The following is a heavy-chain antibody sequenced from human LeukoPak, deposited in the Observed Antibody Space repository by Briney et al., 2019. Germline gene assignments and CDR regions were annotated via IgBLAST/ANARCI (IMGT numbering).Heavy chain of an antibody. D-gene: IGHD3-16*02. CDR1: GGSISSSSYY. CDR3: ARAFGTYYDYVWGSYRRPFDY. J-gene: IGHJ4*02. Sequence: SETLSLTCTVSGGSISSSSYYWGWIRQPPGKGLEWIGSIYYSGSTYYNPSLKSRVTISVDTSKNQFSLKLSSVTAADTAVYYCARAFGTYYDYVWGSYRRPFDYWGQGTLVTVSS. V-gene: IGHV4-39*07. CDR2: IYYSGST.